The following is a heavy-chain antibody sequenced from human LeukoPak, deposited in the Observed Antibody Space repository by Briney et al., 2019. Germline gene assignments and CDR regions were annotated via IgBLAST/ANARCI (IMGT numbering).Heavy chain of an antibody. D-gene: IGHD2-2*02. Sequence: GRSLRLSCAASGFTFSSYAMHWVRQAPGKGLEWVAVISYDGSNKYYADSVKGRFTISRDNSKNTLYLQTNSLRAEDTAVYYCAREDIVVVPAAIRTNYYYYGMDVWGQGTTVTVSS. CDR2: ISYDGSNK. CDR1: GFTFSSYA. J-gene: IGHJ6*02. CDR3: AREDIVVVPAAIRTNYYYYGMDV. V-gene: IGHV3-30-3*01.